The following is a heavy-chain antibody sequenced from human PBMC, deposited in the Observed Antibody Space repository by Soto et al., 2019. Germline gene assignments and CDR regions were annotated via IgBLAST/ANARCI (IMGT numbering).Heavy chain of an antibody. Sequence: VKVSCKASGGTFSSYAISWVRQAPGQGLEWMGGIIPIFGTANYAQKFQGRVTITADESTSTAYMELSSLRSEDTAVYYCARAMEWLSHLYYFDYWGQGTLVTVSS. CDR3: ARAMEWLSHLYYFDY. V-gene: IGHV1-69*13. D-gene: IGHD3-3*01. J-gene: IGHJ4*02. CDR2: IIPIFGTA. CDR1: GGTFSSYA.